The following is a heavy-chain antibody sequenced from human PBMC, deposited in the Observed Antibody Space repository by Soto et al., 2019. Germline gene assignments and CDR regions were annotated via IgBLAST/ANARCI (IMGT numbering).Heavy chain of an antibody. D-gene: IGHD6-19*01. CDR3: ARYPNPTVAGLPFDL. Sequence: QPWGSLRLCCAASGFTFSSYWMSWVRQAPGKGLEWVAHTRQDGGQEYYVDSVKGRFTISRDNAKNSLYLQMNSLRVEDTAVYYCARYPNPTVAGLPFDLWGQGTLVTVS. V-gene: IGHV3-7*03. J-gene: IGHJ4*02. CDR1: GFTFSSYW. CDR2: TRQDGGQE.